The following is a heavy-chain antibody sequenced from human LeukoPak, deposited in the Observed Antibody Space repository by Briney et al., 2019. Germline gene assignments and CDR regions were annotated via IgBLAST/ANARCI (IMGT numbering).Heavy chain of an antibody. V-gene: IGHV3-7*01. CDR2: IKQDGSEK. Sequence: PGGSLRLSCAASGSTFSSYWINWVRQAPGKGLEWVANIKQDGSEKYYEDSVKGRFTISRDNAKNSLYLQLNSLRAEDTAIYYCARGGSRLFTSHTLDYWGQGTLVTVSS. CDR3: ARGGSRLFTSHTLDY. J-gene: IGHJ4*02. CDR1: GSTFSSYW. D-gene: IGHD2-2*02.